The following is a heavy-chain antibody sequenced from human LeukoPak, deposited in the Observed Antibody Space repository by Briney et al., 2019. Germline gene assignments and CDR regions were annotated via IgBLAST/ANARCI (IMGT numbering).Heavy chain of an antibody. J-gene: IGHJ5*02. CDR1: GFTFSDYY. CDR3: ARWNLRSLGQPNWFDP. CDR2: ISSSSTYT. V-gene: IGHV3-11*03. D-gene: IGHD5-12*01. Sequence: GGSLRLSCAASGFTFSDYYMTWIRQAPGRGLEWVSYISSSSTYTNDADSVRGRFTVSRDNAKNSQYLQMDSLRPEDTAVYYCARWNLRSLGQPNWFDPWGRGTLVTVSS.